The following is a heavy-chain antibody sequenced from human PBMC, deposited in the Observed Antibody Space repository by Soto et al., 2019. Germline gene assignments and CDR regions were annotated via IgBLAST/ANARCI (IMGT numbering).Heavy chain of an antibody. D-gene: IGHD6-6*01. CDR1: GYTFTSYA. J-gene: IGHJ5*02. CDR3: ARDLTIAARPGVALGKIDP. V-gene: IGHV1-3*01. Sequence: QVQLVQSGAEVKKPGASVKVSCKASGYTFTSYAMHWVRQAPGQRLEWMGWINAGNGNTKYSQKFQGRVTITRDTSASTAYMELSSLRSEDTAVYYCARDLTIAARPGVALGKIDPWGQGTLVTVSS. CDR2: INAGNGNT.